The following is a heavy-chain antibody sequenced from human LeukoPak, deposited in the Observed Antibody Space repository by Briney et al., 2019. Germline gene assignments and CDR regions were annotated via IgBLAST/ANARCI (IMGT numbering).Heavy chain of an antibody. Sequence: ASVKVSCKASGYTFTSNYIHWVRQAPGQGLEWMGMIYPRDGSTSYAQKFQGRVTVTRDTSASTVHMELSGLRSEDAAVYYCARDQEGFDYWGQGTLVTVSS. CDR3: ARDQEGFDY. CDR1: GYTFTSNY. CDR2: IYPRDGST. J-gene: IGHJ4*02. V-gene: IGHV1-46*01.